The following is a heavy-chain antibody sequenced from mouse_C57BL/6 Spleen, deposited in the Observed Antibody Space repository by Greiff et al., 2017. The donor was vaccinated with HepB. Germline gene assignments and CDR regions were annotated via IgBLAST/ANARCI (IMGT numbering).Heavy chain of an antibody. J-gene: IGHJ4*01. CDR2: INPNNGGT. CDR1: GYTFTDYN. CDR3: ARGRLREDYYAMDY. D-gene: IGHD1-1*01. Sequence: SGPELVKPGASVKMSCKASGYTFTDYNMHWVKQSHGKSLEWIGYINPNNGGTSYNQKFKGKATLTVNKSSSTAYMELRSLTSEDSAVYYCARGRLREDYYAMDYWGQGTSVTVSS. V-gene: IGHV1-22*01.